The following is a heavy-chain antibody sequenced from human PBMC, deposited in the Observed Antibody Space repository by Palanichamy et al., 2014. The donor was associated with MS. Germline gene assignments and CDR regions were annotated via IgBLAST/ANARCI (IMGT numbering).Heavy chain of an antibody. CDR1: GFTFSSYW. Sequence: EVHLVESGGGLVQPGGSLRLSCAASGFTFSSYWLHWVRQVPGKGLVWVSRINGDESTANYADSVKDRFTISRDNAKNTLYLQMNTLRAEDTAVYYCARGYSGNYRIDFWGQGTLVTVSS. CDR3: ARGYSGNYRIDF. CDR2: INGDESTA. J-gene: IGHJ4*02. D-gene: IGHD1-26*01. V-gene: IGHV3-74*01.